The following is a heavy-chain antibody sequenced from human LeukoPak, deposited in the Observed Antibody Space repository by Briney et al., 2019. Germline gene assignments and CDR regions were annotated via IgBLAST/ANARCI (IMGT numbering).Heavy chain of an antibody. J-gene: IGHJ6*03. CDR1: GGSISSGDYY. D-gene: IGHD4-17*01. V-gene: IGHV4-30-4*08. CDR2: IYYSGST. CDR3: ARGHKDGDLYYYYYMDV. Sequence: SQTLSLTCTVSGGSISSGDYYWSWIRQPPGKGLEWIGYIYYSGSTYYNPSLKSRVTISVDTSKNQFSLKLSSVTAADTAVYYCARGHKDGDLYYYYYMDVWGKGTTVTVSS.